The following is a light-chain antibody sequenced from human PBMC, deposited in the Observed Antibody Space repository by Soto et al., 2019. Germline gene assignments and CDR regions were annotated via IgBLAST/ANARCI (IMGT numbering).Light chain of an antibody. CDR3: SSWTSSTTLL. Sequence: QSALTQPASVSGSPGQSITISCTGTATDVGAYNYVSWYQQHPGRAPKLIIYAVTDRPSGVADRFSGSKSGDTASLTISGLQAEDEAHYYCSSWTSSTTLLFGGGTKLTVL. V-gene: IGLV2-14*01. J-gene: IGLJ2*01. CDR1: ATDVGAYNY. CDR2: AVT.